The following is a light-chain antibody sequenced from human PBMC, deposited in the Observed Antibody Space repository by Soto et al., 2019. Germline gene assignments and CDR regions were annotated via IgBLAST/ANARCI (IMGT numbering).Light chain of an antibody. J-gene: IGKJ1*01. CDR3: LQDFNYPWT. CDR2: AAS. V-gene: IGKV1-6*01. Sequence: AIQMTQFPSSLSASVGDRVTITCRASQGIRNELGWYQQKPGKAPKLLIHAASSLQSGVPSRFRGSGSGTNFSLTISSLKPEHFATYYCLQDFNYPWTFGQGTKVDIK. CDR1: QGIRNE.